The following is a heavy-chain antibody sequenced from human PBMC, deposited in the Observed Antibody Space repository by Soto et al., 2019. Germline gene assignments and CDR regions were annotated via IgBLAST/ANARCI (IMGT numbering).Heavy chain of an antibody. D-gene: IGHD6-19*01. CDR3: AKGKSSGWYYFDY. J-gene: IGHJ4*02. CDR1: GFTFSNYA. Sequence: GGSLRLSCAASGFTFSNYAMSWVRQAPGEGLEWVSGISASGRDTYYADSVKDRFTISRDNSKNTVYLQVNSLRADDTAIYYCAKGKSSGWYYFDYWGQGTPVTVSS. CDR2: ISASGRDT. V-gene: IGHV3-23*01.